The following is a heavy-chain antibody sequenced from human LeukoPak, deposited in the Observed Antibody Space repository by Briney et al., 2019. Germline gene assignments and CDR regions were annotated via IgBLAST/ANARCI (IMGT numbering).Heavy chain of an antibody. V-gene: IGHV4-4*07. Sequence: TSETLSLTCTVSGGSISSYYWSWIRQPAGKGLEWIGRMYASGSSNYTPSLKSRVTMSVDSSKNQFSLKLNSVTAADTAVYYCARDLYGELIDYWGQGTLVTVSS. CDR1: GGSISSYY. CDR2: MYASGSS. J-gene: IGHJ4*02. CDR3: ARDLYGELIDY. D-gene: IGHD1-26*01.